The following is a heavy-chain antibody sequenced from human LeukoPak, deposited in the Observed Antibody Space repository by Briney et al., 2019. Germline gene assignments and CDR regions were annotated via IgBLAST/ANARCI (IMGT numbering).Heavy chain of an antibody. Sequence: KPSETLSLTCAVYGGSFSGYYWRWLRQPPGRGLEWIGEINHSGSTNYNPSLKSRVTISVDTPKNQFTLKLSSLTAADTAVYYCARGRFTFLRRANWFDPWGQGTLVTVSS. J-gene: IGHJ5*02. CDR3: ARGRFTFLRRANWFDP. CDR2: INHSGST. D-gene: IGHD2/OR15-2a*01. CDR1: GGSFSGYY. V-gene: IGHV4-34*01.